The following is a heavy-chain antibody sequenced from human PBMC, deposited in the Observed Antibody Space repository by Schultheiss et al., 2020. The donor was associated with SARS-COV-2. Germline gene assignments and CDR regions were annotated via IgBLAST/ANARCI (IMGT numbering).Heavy chain of an antibody. V-gene: IGHV3-66*01. CDR1: GFTFSSYA. J-gene: IGHJ6*02. CDR2: IYSGGST. Sequence: GESLKISCAASGFTFSSYAMSWVRQAPGKGLEWVSVIYSGGSTYYADSVKGRFTISRDNSKNTLYLQMNSLRAEDTAVYYCAADSSGWRFYYYYGMDVWGQGTTVTVSS. D-gene: IGHD6-19*01. CDR3: AADSSGWRFYYYYGMDV.